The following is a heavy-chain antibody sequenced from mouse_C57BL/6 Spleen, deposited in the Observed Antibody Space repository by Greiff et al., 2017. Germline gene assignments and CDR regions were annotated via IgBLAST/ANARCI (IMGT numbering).Heavy chain of an antibody. Sequence: VKLMESGAELVRPGTSVTVSCKASGYAFTNYLIEWVKQRPGQGLEWIGVINPGSGGTNYTEKFKGKATLTADKSSSTAYMQLSSLPSEDSAVYFCARNYDYGEDFAYWGQGTLVTVSA. CDR2: INPGSGGT. V-gene: IGHV1-54*01. CDR3: ARNYDYGEDFAY. D-gene: IGHD2-4*01. J-gene: IGHJ3*01. CDR1: GYAFTNYL.